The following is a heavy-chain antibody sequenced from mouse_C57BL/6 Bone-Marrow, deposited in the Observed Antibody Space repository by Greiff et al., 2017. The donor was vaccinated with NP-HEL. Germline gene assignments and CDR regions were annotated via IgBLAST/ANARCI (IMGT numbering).Heavy chain of an antibody. Sequence: VQLQQSGAELVKPGASVKISCKASGYAFSSYWMNWVKQRPGKGLEWIGQIYPGDGDTNYNGKFKGKATLTADKSSSTAYMQLSSLTSEDSAVYFCARSGQNYYAMDYWGQGTSVTVSS. J-gene: IGHJ4*01. D-gene: IGHD3-3*01. V-gene: IGHV1-80*01. CDR1: GYAFSSYW. CDR2: IYPGDGDT. CDR3: ARSGQNYYAMDY.